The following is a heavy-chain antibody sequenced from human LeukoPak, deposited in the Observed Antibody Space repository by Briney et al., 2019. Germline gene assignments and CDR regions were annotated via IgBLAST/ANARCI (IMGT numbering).Heavy chain of an antibody. Sequence: GGSLRLSCVASGFTFSRYAMSWVRQAPGKGLEWVSAIDGSGSNTYYADSVKGRFTTSRDNSKNTLFLQMNSLRAEDTAVYFCAKDSSVPYGITNWGQGTLVTVS. D-gene: IGHD4-17*01. CDR3: AKDSSVPYGITN. CDR1: GFTFSRYA. CDR2: IDGSGSNT. V-gene: IGHV3-23*01. J-gene: IGHJ4*02.